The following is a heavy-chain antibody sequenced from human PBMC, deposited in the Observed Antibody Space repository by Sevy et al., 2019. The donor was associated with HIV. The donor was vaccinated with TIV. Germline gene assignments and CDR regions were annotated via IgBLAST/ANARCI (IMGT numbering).Heavy chain of an antibody. V-gene: IGHV3-21*01. CDR3: ARLPMGGRSGMDV. CDR1: GFTFSSYS. J-gene: IGHJ6*02. Sequence: GGSLRLSCTASGFTFSSYSINWVRRAPGKGLEWVSSISSNSADIHYADSVKGRFIISRDNAKNSLYLQMNSLRAEDMAVYYCARLPMGGRSGMDVWGQGTTVTVSS. CDR2: ISSNSADI. D-gene: IGHD3-10*01.